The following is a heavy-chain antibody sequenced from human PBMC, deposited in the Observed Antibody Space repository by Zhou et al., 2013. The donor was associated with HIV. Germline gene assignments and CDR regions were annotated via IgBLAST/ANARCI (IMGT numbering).Heavy chain of an antibody. D-gene: IGHD3-22*01. Sequence: QVQLQESGPGLVKPSETLSLTCTVSGGSISNYFWSWIRQSPGKGVEWIGYIHTSRRTNYNPSLKSRVTISIDTSKNQFSLKLNSVTAADTAVYYCARGQWFDSSGPNGFDMWGQGTMVTVSS. V-gene: IGHV4-4*09. J-gene: IGHJ3*02. CDR2: IHTSRRT. CDR3: ARGQWFDSSGPNGFDM. CDR1: GGSISNYF.